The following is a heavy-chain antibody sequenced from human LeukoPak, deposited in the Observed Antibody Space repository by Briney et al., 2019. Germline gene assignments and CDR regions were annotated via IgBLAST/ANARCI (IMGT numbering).Heavy chain of an antibody. J-gene: IGHJ5*02. V-gene: IGHV4-39*01. CDR3: ARQERLHTTLNWFDP. Sequence: SETLSLTCTVSGGSISSNSYYWGWIRQPPGKGLEWIGSIYYTGGTYYNPSLKSRVTMSVDTSKNQFSLKLSSVTAADTAVYYCARQERLHTTLNWFDPWGQGTLVTVSS. D-gene: IGHD4-11*01. CDR1: GGSISSNSYY. CDR2: IYYTGGT.